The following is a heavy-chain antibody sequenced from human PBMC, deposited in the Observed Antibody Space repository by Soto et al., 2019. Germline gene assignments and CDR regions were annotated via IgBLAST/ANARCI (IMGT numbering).Heavy chain of an antibody. CDR3: AKDQGWIQLWFAPTYFDY. CDR1: GFTFSSYA. CDR2: ISGSGGST. Sequence: GALRLSCAASGFTFSSYAMSWVRQAPGKGLEWVSAISGSGGSTYYADSVKGRFTISRDNSKNTLYLQMNSLRAEDTAVYYCAKDQGWIQLWFAPTYFDYWGQGTLVTVSS. J-gene: IGHJ4*02. V-gene: IGHV3-23*01. D-gene: IGHD5-18*01.